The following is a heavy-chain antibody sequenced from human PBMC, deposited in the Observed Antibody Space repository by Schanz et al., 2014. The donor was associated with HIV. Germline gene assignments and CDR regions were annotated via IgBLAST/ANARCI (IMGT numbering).Heavy chain of an antibody. CDR3: ARDGGRRGGERQLFGY. Sequence: QVRLPQWGAGLLKPSETLSLTCAVYGSSFNDYYWGWIRQAPGKGPEWIGEINHSGIPNYNPSLGGRVPISVATSKTQSSLKLSSVAAADTAVYYCARDGGRRGGERQLFGYWGQGTLVTVSS. CDR1: GSSFNDYY. V-gene: IGHV4-34*01. D-gene: IGHD3-16*01. CDR2: INHSGIP. J-gene: IGHJ4*02.